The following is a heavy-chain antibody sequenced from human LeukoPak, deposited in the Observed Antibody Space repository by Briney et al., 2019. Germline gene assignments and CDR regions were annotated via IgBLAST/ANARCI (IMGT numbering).Heavy chain of an antibody. CDR1: GFTVSSNY. Sequence: GGSLRLSCAVSGFTVSSNYMSCVRQAPGKGLEWVSIIYSGGTTYYADSVKGRFTIFKDNSKNTVYLQMNSLRGEDTAVYYCARDRGGDTSAWYGLDCWGQGTLVTVSS. D-gene: IGHD6-19*01. V-gene: IGHV3-66*01. CDR3: ARDRGGDTSAWYGLDC. CDR2: IYSGGTT. J-gene: IGHJ4*02.